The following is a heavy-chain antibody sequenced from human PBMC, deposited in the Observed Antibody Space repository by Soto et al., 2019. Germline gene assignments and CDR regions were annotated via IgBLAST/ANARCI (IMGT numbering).Heavy chain of an antibody. D-gene: IGHD2-2*01. Sequence: ASVKVSCKASGGTFSSYTISWVRQAPGQGLEWMGRIIPILGIANYAQKFQGRVTITANKSTSTAYMELSSLRSEDTAVYYCAIDIDPIVVVPAAEGVDDAFDIWGQGTMVTVSS. CDR2: IIPILGIA. CDR3: AIDIDPIVVVPAAEGVDDAFDI. CDR1: GGTFSSYT. J-gene: IGHJ3*02. V-gene: IGHV1-69*04.